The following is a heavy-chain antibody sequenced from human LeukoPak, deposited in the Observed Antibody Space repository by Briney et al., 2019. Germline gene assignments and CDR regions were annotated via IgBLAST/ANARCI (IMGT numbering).Heavy chain of an antibody. D-gene: IGHD1-26*01. CDR3: ARDGGSQQGFDY. V-gene: IGHV1-18*01. CDR1: DYTFTTYG. CDR2: ISAYNGNT. J-gene: IGHJ4*02. Sequence: ASVTVSCRPSDYTFTTYGLSWVRQAPGQGLEWMGWISAYNGNTNYAQKLQGRVTMTTDTSTSTAYMELRSLRSDDTAVYYCARDGGSQQGFDYWGQGTLVTVSS.